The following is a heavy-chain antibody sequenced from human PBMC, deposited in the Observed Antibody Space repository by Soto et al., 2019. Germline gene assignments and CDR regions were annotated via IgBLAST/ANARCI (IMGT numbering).Heavy chain of an antibody. Sequence: EVQLVESGGGLVQPGGSVRLSCAASGFTFSDFWMSWVRQAPGKGLEWVANIKEDGSETDYVDSVKGRFTISRDNARNSLDLQMDSLRADDTAVYYCVRDWAWGQGTLVTVSS. CDR3: VRDWA. CDR2: IKEDGSET. V-gene: IGHV3-7*05. D-gene: IGHD3-16*01. J-gene: IGHJ5*02. CDR1: GFTFSDFW.